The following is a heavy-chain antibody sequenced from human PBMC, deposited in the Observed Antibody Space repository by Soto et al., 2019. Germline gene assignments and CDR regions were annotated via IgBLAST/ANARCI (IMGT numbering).Heavy chain of an antibody. J-gene: IGHJ5*02. V-gene: IGHV4-59*01. CDR2: IYYSGST. CDR3: ARGVATIGP. CDR1: GDSISSYY. D-gene: IGHD5-12*01. Sequence: QVQLQESGPRLVKPSETLSLTCSVSGDSISSYYWSWIRQPPGKGLEWIGYIYYSGSTNYNPSFKSRVTISVDTPKNQFSLKLTSVTAADTAVYYCARGVATIGPWGQGTLVTVCS.